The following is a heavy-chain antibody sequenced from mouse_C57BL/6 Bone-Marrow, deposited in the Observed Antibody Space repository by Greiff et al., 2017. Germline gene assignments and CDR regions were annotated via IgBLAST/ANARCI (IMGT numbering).Heavy chain of an antibody. D-gene: IGHD1-1*01. CDR2: IRNKANNHAT. Sequence: EVMLVESGGGLVQPGGSMKLSCAASGFTFSDAWMDWVRQSPEKGLEWVAEIRNKANNHATYYAVSVKGRYTISRDESKSSVYLQMNSLRAEDTGIYYCNAYYGSSPWFAYWGQGTLVTVSA. CDR3: NAYYGSSPWFAY. V-gene: IGHV6-6*01. J-gene: IGHJ3*01. CDR1: GFTFSDAW.